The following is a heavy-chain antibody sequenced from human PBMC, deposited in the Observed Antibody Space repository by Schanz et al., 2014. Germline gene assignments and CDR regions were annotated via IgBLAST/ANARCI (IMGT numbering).Heavy chain of an antibody. J-gene: IGHJ4*02. CDR2: ISPYTGNT. CDR3: ARDQSPYTNSSDVRYFDY. D-gene: IGHD6-6*01. CDR1: GYTFSDYG. V-gene: IGHV1-18*01. Sequence: QVQLVQSGDEVKKPGASVKVSRKTSGYTFSDYGITWVRQAPGQGLEWVGWISPYTGNTHYFDKMEGRVTMTTDTSTSTAYMELRSLRSDDTAVYYCARDQSPYTNSSDVRYFDYWGQGSLVTVSS.